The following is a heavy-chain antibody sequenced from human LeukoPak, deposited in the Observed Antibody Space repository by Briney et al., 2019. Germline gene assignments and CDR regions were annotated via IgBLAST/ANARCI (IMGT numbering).Heavy chain of an antibody. CDR3: ARELPFDY. V-gene: IGHV3-74*01. CDR2: IKSDGSRT. Sequence: GGSLRLSCAASGFTFSNYWMHWVRQAPGKGLVWVSRIKSDGSRTDYADSMKGRFTISRDNAKNTLYLQMNSLRAEDTAVYYCARELPFDYWGQGTLVTVSS. J-gene: IGHJ4*02. CDR1: GFTFSNYW.